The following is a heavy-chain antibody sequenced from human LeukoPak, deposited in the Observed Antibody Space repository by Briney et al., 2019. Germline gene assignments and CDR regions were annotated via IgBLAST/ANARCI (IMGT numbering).Heavy chain of an antibody. V-gene: IGHV1-8*01. CDR1: GYTFTSYD. J-gene: IGHJ6*02. CDR2: MNPNSGNT. Sequence: ASVKVSCKASGYTFTSYDINWVRQATGQGLEWMGWMNPNSGNTGYAQKFQGRVTMTRNTSISTAYMELSSLRSEDTAVYYCARGQGSLYGMDVWGQGTTVTVSS. CDR3: ARGQGSLYGMDV.